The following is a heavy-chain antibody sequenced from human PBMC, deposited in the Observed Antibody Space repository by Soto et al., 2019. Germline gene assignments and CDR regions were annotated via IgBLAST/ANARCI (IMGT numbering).Heavy chain of an antibody. V-gene: IGHV1-69*06. CDR1: GGTFSSYA. CDR2: IIPIFGTA. D-gene: IGHD3-22*01. J-gene: IGHJ5*02. Sequence: ASVKVSCKASGGTFSSYAISWVRQAPGQGLEWMGGIIPIFGTANYAQKFQGRVTITADKSTSTAYMELSSLRSEDTAVYYCARDRGYYYDSSGFRWFDPWGQGTLVTVSS. CDR3: ARDRGYYYDSSGFRWFDP.